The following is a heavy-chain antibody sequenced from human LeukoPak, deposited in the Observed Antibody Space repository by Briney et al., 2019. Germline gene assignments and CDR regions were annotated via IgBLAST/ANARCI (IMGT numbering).Heavy chain of an antibody. CDR2: ISSSGSTI. V-gene: IGHV3-48*04. Sequence: GGSLRLSCAASGYTFSSYSMNWVRQAPGKGLEWVSYISSSGSTIYYADTVKGRFTISRDNAKNTLYLQMNSLRAEDTAVYYCARMGDPYSSGWYDGDYWGQGTLVTVSS. CDR3: ARMGDPYSSGWYDGDY. J-gene: IGHJ4*02. CDR1: GYTFSSYS. D-gene: IGHD6-19*01.